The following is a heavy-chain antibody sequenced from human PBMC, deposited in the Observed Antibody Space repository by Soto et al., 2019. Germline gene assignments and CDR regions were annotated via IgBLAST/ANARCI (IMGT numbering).Heavy chain of an antibody. CDR1: GGTFSSYA. Sequence: KVSCKASGGTFSSYAISWVRQAPGQGLEWMGGIIPIFGTANYAQKFQGRVTITADESTSTAYMELSSLRSEDTAVYYCAREGGQRAARPGPLHYYYGMDVWGQGTTVTVS. CDR2: IIPIFGTA. J-gene: IGHJ6*02. CDR3: AREGGQRAARPGPLHYYYGMDV. V-gene: IGHV1-69*01. D-gene: IGHD6-6*01.